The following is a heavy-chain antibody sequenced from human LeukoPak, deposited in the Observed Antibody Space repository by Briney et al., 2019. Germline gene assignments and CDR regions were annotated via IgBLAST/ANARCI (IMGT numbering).Heavy chain of an antibody. CDR1: GDSVSNNAAA. J-gene: IGHJ4*02. D-gene: IGHD3-9*01. CDR3: AHGDIYFDY. Sequence: SQTLSLTYVISGDSVSNNAAAWNWIRQSPSRGLEWLGSTYSRSEWYYDYAVSVRGRITINPATSKNQFSLHLTSVTPEDTAVYYCAHGDIYFDYWGQGTLLTVSS. CDR2: TYSRSEWYY. V-gene: IGHV6-1*01.